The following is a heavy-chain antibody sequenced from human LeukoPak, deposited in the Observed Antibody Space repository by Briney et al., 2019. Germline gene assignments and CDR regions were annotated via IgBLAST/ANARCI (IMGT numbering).Heavy chain of an antibody. D-gene: IGHD1-26*01. CDR3: ARPKANSGSFYFDY. CDR1: GFTFSSYS. CDR2: ISSSSSYI. V-gene: IGHV3-21*01. Sequence: PGGSLRLSCAASGFTFSSYSMNWVRQAPGKGLEWVSSISSSSSYIYYADSVEGRFTISRDNAKNSLYLQMNSLRAEDTAVYYCARPKANSGSFYFDYWGQGTLVTVSS. J-gene: IGHJ4*02.